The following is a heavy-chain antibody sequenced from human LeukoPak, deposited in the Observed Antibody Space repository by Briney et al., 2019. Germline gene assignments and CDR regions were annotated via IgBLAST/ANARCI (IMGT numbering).Heavy chain of an antibody. CDR3: ARGLQTDYLPSYYYYMDV. CDR1: GYTFTGYY. J-gene: IGHJ6*03. D-gene: IGHD3-10*01. Sequence: ASVKVSCKGSGYTFTGYYMHWVRQAPGQGLEWMGRINPNSGGTNYAQKFQGRVTMTRDTSISTAFMELSRLRSDDTAVYYCARGLQTDYLPSYYYYMDVWGKGTTVTVSS. V-gene: IGHV1-2*06. CDR2: INPNSGGT.